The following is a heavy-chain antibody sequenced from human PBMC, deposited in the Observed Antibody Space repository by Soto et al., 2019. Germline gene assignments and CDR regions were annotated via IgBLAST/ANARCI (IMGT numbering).Heavy chain of an antibody. V-gene: IGHV4-34*01. J-gene: IGHJ4*02. Sequence: PSETLSLTCAAYGGSFSGYYWSWIRQPPGKGLEWIGEINHSGSTNYNPSLKSRVTISVDTSKNQFSLKLSSVTAADTAVYYCARGPAGGAPLDYWGQGTLVAVSS. CDR3: ARGPAGGAPLDY. D-gene: IGHD3-16*01. CDR2: INHSGST. CDR1: GGSFSGYY.